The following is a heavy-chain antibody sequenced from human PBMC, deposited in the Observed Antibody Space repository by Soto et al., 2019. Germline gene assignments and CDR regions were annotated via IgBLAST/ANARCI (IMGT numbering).Heavy chain of an antibody. CDR1: GGTFSSYA. Sequence: QVQLVQSGAEVKKPGSSVKVSCKASGGTFSSYAISWVRQAPGQGLEWMGGIIPIFGTANYAQKFQGRVTITAEESTSTAYMALSSLRSEDTAVYYCARAEPAAGTIRYYYYYGMDVWGQGTTVTVAS. D-gene: IGHD6-13*01. V-gene: IGHV1-69*12. CDR3: ARAEPAAGTIRYYYYYGMDV. J-gene: IGHJ6*02. CDR2: IIPIFGTA.